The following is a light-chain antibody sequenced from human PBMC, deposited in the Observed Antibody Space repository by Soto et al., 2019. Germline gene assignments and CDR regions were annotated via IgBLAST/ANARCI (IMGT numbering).Light chain of an antibody. Sequence: DIQMTQSPSSVSASVGDTVTITCRASQVISSWLAWYQHKPGRAPKLLIYKASNLQPGVPSRFSGSGPEADYTFTLTIRNLQPEDFATYYCHQASSFPLTFGGGTKVEIK. V-gene: IGKV1-12*01. CDR2: KAS. CDR3: HQASSFPLT. CDR1: QVISSW. J-gene: IGKJ4*01.